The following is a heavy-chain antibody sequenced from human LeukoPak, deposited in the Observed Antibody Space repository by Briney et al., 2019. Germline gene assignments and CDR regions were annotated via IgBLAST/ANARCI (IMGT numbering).Heavy chain of an antibody. D-gene: IGHD2-8*02. CDR3: AIFPTPGNTGTLQS. J-gene: IGHJ3*01. Sequence: TGGSLRLSCVAAGFTFSSYEMNWVRQAPGKGLEWVANIKQDGSEKYYVDSVKGRFTISRDNAKNSLYVQMNSLRAEDTAVYYRAIFPTPGNTGTLQSWGQGTMVTVSS. CDR2: IKQDGSEK. CDR1: GFTFSSYE. V-gene: IGHV3-7*03.